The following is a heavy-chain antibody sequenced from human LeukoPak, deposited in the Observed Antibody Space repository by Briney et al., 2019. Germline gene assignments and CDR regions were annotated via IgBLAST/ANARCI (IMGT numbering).Heavy chain of an antibody. J-gene: IGHJ3*02. V-gene: IGHV1-18*04. CDR2: ISAYNGDT. D-gene: IGHD2-21*02. CDR3: ARDMHIVVVTAIGAFDI. Sequence: ASVKVSCKASGYTFTSYGISWVRQAPGQGLEWMGWISAYNGDTNYAQKLQGRVTMTTDTSTSTAYMELRSLRSDDTAVYYCARDMHIVVVTAIGAFDIWGQGTMVTVSS. CDR1: GYTFTSYG.